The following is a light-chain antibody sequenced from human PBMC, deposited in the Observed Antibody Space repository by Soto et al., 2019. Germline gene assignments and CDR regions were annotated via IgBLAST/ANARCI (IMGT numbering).Light chain of an antibody. CDR3: QQYNKWPRLI. CDR2: GAS. V-gene: IGKV3-15*01. J-gene: IGKJ4*01. CDR1: QSVSSN. Sequence: EIVMAQSPATLSVSPGERATLSCRASQSVSSNLAWYQQKPGQAPRLLIYGASTRATGIPARFSGSGSGTEFTVTISSLQSEDFAVYYCQQYNKWPRLIFGGGTKVEIK.